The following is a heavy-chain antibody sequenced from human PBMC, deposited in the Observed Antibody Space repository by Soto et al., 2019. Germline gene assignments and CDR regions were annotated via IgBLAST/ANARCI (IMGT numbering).Heavy chain of an antibody. Sequence: GGSLRLSCAASGFDFSSYAMSWVRQVPGKGLECISLISGTGIPTLYAESVKGRFSVSRDNSKDTLFLEMNNLGVDDTAMYHCAKSFCSSSSCFFLWVDPWGPGTLVTVSS. D-gene: IGHD2-2*01. V-gene: IGHV3-23*01. CDR2: ISGTGIPT. J-gene: IGHJ5*02. CDR1: GFDFSSYA. CDR3: AKSFCSSSSCFFLWVDP.